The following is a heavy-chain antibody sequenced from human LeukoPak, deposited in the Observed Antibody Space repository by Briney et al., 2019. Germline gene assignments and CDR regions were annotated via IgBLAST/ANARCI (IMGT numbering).Heavy chain of an antibody. Sequence: PGGSLRLSCAASGFTFISYGMHWVGQAPGKGLEWVAVISYDGSNKYYADSVKGRFTISRDNSKNTLYLQMNSLRAEDTAVYYCAKGGVTSWFAAEYFQHWGQGTLVTVSS. V-gene: IGHV3-30*18. D-gene: IGHD3-10*01. CDR2: ISYDGSNK. CDR3: AKGGVTSWFAAEYFQH. CDR1: GFTFISYG. J-gene: IGHJ1*01.